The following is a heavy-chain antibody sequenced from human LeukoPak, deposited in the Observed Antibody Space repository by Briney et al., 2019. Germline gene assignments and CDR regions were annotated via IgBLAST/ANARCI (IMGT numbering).Heavy chain of an antibody. CDR3: ARRYSYPTNWFDP. J-gene: IGHJ5*02. Sequence: SETLSLTCSVSGGSINSSSYYWGWIRQPPGKGLEWIGSFYYSGSTYYNPSLKSRVTISVDTSKNQFSLKLSSVTAADTAVYYCARRYSYPTNWFDPWGQGTLVTVYS. CDR1: GGSINSSSYY. CDR2: FYYSGST. D-gene: IGHD5-18*01. V-gene: IGHV4-39*01.